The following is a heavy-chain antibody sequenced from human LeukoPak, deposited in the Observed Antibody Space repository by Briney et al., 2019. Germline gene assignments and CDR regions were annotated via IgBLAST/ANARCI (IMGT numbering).Heavy chain of an antibody. CDR1: GFTFSTYG. V-gene: IGHV3-30*02. CDR2: IRYDGSTK. D-gene: IGHD3-10*01. J-gene: IGHJ4*02. Sequence: GGSLRLSCAASGFTFSTYGMHWVRQAPGKGLEWVAFIRYDGSTKYYADSVKGRFTISRDNSKNTLDLQMNSLRAEDTAVYYCAKINPYGSGISDYWGQGTLVTVSS. CDR3: AKINPYGSGISDY.